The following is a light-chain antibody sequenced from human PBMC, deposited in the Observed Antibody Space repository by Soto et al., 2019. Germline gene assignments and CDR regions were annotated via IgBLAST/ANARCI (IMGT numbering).Light chain of an antibody. Sequence: QSALTQPASMSGSPGQSITISCTGASSDVGGHNYVSWYQHHPGKVPELLIYDVSNRPSGVSNRFAGSKSGNTASLTISGLQAEDEADYYCSSFTSSNTYVFGTGTKLTVL. CDR1: SSDVGGHNY. CDR2: DVS. V-gene: IGLV2-14*03. CDR3: SSFTSSNTYV. J-gene: IGLJ1*01.